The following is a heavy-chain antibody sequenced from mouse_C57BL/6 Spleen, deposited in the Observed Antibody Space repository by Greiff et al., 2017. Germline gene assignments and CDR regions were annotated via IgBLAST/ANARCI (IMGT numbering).Heavy chain of an antibody. Sequence: QVQLKQPGAELVKPGASVKLSCKASGYTFTSYWMHWVKQRPGQGLEWIGMIHPNSGSTNYNEKFKSKATLTVDKSSSTAYMQLSSLTSEDSAVYYCAGITTVVAPYYFDYWGQGTTLTVSS. J-gene: IGHJ2*01. CDR3: AGITTVVAPYYFDY. V-gene: IGHV1-64*01. CDR1: GYTFTSYW. D-gene: IGHD1-1*01. CDR2: IHPNSGST.